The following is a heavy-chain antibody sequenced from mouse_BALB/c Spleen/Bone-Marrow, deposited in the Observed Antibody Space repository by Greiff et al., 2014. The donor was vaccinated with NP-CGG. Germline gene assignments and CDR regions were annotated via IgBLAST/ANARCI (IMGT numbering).Heavy chain of an antibody. J-gene: IGHJ2*01. V-gene: IGHV5-17*02. CDR1: GFTFSSFG. CDR2: ISSGSSTI. Sequence: DVMLVESGGGLVQPGGSRKLSCAASGFTFSSFGMHWVRQAPEKGLEWVAYISSGSSTIYYADTVKGRFTISRDNPKKTLFLQMTSLRSEDTAMYYCARLRRYYGYFDYWGQGTTLTVSS. D-gene: IGHD1-1*01. CDR3: ARLRRYYGYFDY.